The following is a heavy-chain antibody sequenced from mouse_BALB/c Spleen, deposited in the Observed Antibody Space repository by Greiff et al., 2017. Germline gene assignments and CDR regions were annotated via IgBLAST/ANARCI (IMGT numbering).Heavy chain of an antibody. J-gene: IGHJ3*01. CDR1: GFTFSDYG. D-gene: IGHD1-2*01. Sequence: EVKLVESGGGLVQPGGSRKLSCAASGFTFSDYGMAWVRQAPGKGPEWVAFISNLAYSIYYADTVTGRFTISRENAKNTLYLEMSSLRSEDTAMYYCAREGYGYWFAYWGQGTLVTVSA. CDR3: AREGYGYWFAY. V-gene: IGHV5-15*02. CDR2: ISNLAYSI.